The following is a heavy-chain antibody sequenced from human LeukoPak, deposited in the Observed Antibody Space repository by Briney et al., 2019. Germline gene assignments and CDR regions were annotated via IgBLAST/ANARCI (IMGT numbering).Heavy chain of an antibody. Sequence: ASVKVSXKASGGTFSSYTISWVRQAPGQGLEWMGRIIPILGIANYAQKFQGRVTITADKSTSTAYMELSSLRSEDTAVYYCAREMVGLMWGAGLNWGQGTLVTVSS. V-gene: IGHV1-69*04. D-gene: IGHD1-26*01. CDR1: GGTFSSYT. J-gene: IGHJ4*02. CDR2: IIPILGIA. CDR3: AREMVGLMWGAGLN.